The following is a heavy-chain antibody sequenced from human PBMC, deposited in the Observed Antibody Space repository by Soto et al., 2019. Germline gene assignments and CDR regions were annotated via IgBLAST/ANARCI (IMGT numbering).Heavy chain of an antibody. CDR2: IYYSGST. V-gene: IGHV4-28*01. J-gene: IGHJ2*01. Sequence: ASETLSLTCAVSGYSISSSNWWGWIRQPPGRGLEWIGYIYYSGSTYYNPSLKSRVTMSVDTSKNQFSLKLSSVTAVDTAVYYCARNSMGALGYWYFDLWGRGTLVTVSS. CDR3: ARNSMGALGYWYFDL. D-gene: IGHD1-26*01. CDR1: GYSISSSNW.